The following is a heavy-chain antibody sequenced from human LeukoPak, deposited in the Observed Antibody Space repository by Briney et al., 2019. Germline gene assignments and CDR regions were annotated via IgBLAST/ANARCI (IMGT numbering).Heavy chain of an antibody. Sequence: PSGTLSLACAVSGGSISSSNWWSWVRQPPGKGLEWIGEIYHSGSTNYNPSLKSRVTISVDKSMNQFSLKLSSVTAADTAVYYCASGQTDAYYYYYGMDVWGQGTTVTVSS. CDR3: ASGQTDAYYYYYGMDV. CDR1: GGSISSSNW. D-gene: IGHD1-14*01. J-gene: IGHJ6*02. V-gene: IGHV4-4*02. CDR2: IYHSGST.